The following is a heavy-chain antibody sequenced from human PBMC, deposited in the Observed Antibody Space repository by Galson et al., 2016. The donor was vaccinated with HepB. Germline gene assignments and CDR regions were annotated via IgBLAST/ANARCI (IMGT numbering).Heavy chain of an antibody. V-gene: IGHV1-24*01. J-gene: IGHJ2*01. Sequence: SVKVSCKVSGYTLSELSMHWVRQAPGKGLEWMGGFDPEDGETIYAQSFQGRVTMTEDTSTDTAYLELSGLRSEDTAVYYCAIEDFGGTYWYFDLWGRGTLVTVSS. D-gene: IGHD4-23*01. CDR1: GYTLSELS. CDR2: FDPEDGET. CDR3: AIEDFGGTYWYFDL.